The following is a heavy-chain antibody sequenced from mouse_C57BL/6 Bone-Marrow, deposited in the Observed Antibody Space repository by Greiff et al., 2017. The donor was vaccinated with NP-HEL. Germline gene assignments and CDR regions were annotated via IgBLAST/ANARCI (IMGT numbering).Heavy chain of an antibody. CDR3: ARRKNDYYGSSYDY. CDR1: GYTFTSYG. D-gene: IGHD1-1*01. Sequence: QVQLQQSGAELARPGASVKLSCKASGYTFTSYGISWVKQRTGQGLEWIGEIYPRSGNTYYNEKFKGKATLTADKSSSTAYMELRSLTSEDSAVYFCARRKNDYYGSSYDYWGQGTTLTVSS. V-gene: IGHV1-81*01. J-gene: IGHJ2*01. CDR2: IYPRSGNT.